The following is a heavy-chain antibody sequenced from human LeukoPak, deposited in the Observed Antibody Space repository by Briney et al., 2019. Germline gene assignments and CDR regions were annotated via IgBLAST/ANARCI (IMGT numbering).Heavy chain of an antibody. CDR2: ISYDGSNK. Sequence: GGSLRLSCAASGFTFSSYGMPWVRQAPGKGLEWVAVISYDGSNKYYADSVKGRFTISRDNSKNTLYLQMNSLRAEDTAVYYCASPLFLEWLFDYWGQGTLVTVSS. CDR1: GFTFSSYG. CDR3: ASPLFLEWLFDY. J-gene: IGHJ4*02. D-gene: IGHD3-3*01. V-gene: IGHV3-30*03.